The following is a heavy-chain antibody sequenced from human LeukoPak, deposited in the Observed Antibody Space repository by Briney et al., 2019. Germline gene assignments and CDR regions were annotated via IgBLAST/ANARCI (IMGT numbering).Heavy chain of an antibody. CDR1: GGTSISYA. CDR3: ARGRYSSGWLLFDY. D-gene: IGHD6-19*01. Sequence: GASVQVSCKASGGTSISYAISWVRQATGQGLEWMGWMNPNSGNTGYAQKFQGRVTMTRNTSISTAYMELSSLRSEDTAVYYCARGRYSSGWLLFDYWGQGTLVTVSS. J-gene: IGHJ4*02. V-gene: IGHV1-8*01. CDR2: MNPNSGNT.